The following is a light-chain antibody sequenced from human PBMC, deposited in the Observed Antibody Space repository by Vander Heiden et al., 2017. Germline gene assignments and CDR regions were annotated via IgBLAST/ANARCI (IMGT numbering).Light chain of an antibody. CDR1: KLGDKY. V-gene: IGLV3-1*01. Sequence: YELTQPPSVSVSPGQTASITCAGDKLGDKYACWYQQKPGHAPVLGIYQDSKRPSGIPERFSGSNSGNTATLTISGTQAMDEADYYFQAWDSSTVVFGGGTKLTVL. CDR3: QAWDSSTVV. J-gene: IGLJ2*01. CDR2: QDS.